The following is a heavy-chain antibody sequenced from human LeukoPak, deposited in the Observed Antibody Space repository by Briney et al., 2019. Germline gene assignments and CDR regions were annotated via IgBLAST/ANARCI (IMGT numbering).Heavy chain of an antibody. CDR3: AGGDIVVVPAAIPYYYYGMDV. Sequence: SVKVSCTASGGTFSGYAISWVRQAPGQGLEWMGGIIPIFGTANYAQKFQGRVTITADKSTSTAYMELSSLRSEDTAVYYCAGGDIVVVPAAIPYYYYGMDVWGKGTTVTVSS. D-gene: IGHD2-2*01. CDR2: IIPIFGTA. J-gene: IGHJ6*04. CDR1: GGTFSGYA. V-gene: IGHV1-69*06.